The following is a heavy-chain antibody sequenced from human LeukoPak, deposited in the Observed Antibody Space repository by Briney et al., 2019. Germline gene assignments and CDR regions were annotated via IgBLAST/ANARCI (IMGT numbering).Heavy chain of an antibody. CDR2: IYHSGST. Sequence: SETLSLTCAVSGGSISSGAYSWSWIRQPPGKGLEGIGYIYHSGSTYYNPSLKSLVTMSVDQSKNQFSLKLSSVTAADTAVYYCARHLKQWLVRFSYYYYYMDVWGKGTTVTISS. CDR1: GGSISSGAYS. J-gene: IGHJ6*03. CDR3: ARHLKQWLVRFSYYYYYMDV. V-gene: IGHV4-30-4*07. D-gene: IGHD6-19*01.